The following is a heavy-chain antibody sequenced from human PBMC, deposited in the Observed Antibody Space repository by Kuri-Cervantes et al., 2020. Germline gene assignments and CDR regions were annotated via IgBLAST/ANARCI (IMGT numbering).Heavy chain of an antibody. CDR2: MNPNSGNT. J-gene: IGHJ4*02. Sequence: ASVKVSCKASGYTFTSYDINWVRQATGQGLEWMGWMNPNSGNTGYAQKFQGRVTMTRDTSTSTVYMELSSLRSEDTAVYYCARDQYYDFWSGYNIDYWGQGTLVTVSS. CDR1: GYTFTSYD. D-gene: IGHD3-3*01. CDR3: ARDQYYDFWSGYNIDY. V-gene: IGHV1-8*01.